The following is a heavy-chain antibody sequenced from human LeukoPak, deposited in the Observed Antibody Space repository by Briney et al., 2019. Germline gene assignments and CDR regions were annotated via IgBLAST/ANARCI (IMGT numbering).Heavy chain of an antibody. CDR1: GGSISSYY. CDR3: ARVPVGTIFGVVTPYNWFDP. J-gene: IGHJ5*02. D-gene: IGHD3-3*01. CDR2: IYYSGST. V-gene: IGHV4-59*01. Sequence: SETLSLTCTVSGGSISSYYWSWIRQPPGKGLEWIGYIYYSGSTNYNPSLKSRVTLSVDTSKNQFSLKLSSVTAADTAVYYCARVPVGTIFGVVTPYNWFDPWGQGTLVTVSS.